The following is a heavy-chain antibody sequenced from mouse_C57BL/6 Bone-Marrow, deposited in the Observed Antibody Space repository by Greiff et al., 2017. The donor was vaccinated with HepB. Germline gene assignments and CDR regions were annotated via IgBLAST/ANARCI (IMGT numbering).Heavy chain of an antibody. CDR1: GYAFSSSW. V-gene: IGHV1-82*01. J-gene: IGHJ2*01. D-gene: IGHD1-1*01. CDR2: IYPGDGDT. Sequence: QVQLQQSGPELVKPGASVKISCKASGYAFSSSWMNWVKQRPGKGLEWIGRIYPGDGDTNYNGKFTGKATLTADKSSSTAYMQLSSLTSEDSAVYFCARSHYGSSWDDWGQGTTLTVSS. CDR3: ARSHYGSSWDD.